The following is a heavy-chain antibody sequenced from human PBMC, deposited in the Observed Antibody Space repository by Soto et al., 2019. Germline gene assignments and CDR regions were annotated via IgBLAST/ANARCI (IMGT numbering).Heavy chain of an antibody. CDR3: ARDRGSGYCTGGLCYLGLDH. Sequence: WGSLHSSGPSSVFTFGHFAWPWVRQPPGRELDLIPVISFNATNGFFADSVKGRFSISRDNSANRLYLQMTNLRPEDTAIYYCARDRGSGYCTGGLCYLGLDHWGQGNPVTVSS. CDR1: VFTFGHFA. J-gene: IGHJ4*02. V-gene: IGHV3-30-3*01. CDR2: ISFNATNG. D-gene: IGHD2-8*02.